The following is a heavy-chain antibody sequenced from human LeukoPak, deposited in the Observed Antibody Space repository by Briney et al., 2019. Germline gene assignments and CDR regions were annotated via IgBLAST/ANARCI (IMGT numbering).Heavy chain of an antibody. CDR1: GYSISSGYY. CDR2: IYHSGST. J-gene: IGHJ3*01. D-gene: IGHD3-22*01. CDR3: ARKDTMIVVVD. V-gene: IGHV4-38-2*02. Sequence: PSETLSLTCTVSGYSISSGYYWGWIRQPPGKGLEWIGSIYHSGSTYYNPSLKSRVTISVDTSKNQFSLKLSSVTAADTAVYYCARKDTMIVVVDWGQGTMVTVSS.